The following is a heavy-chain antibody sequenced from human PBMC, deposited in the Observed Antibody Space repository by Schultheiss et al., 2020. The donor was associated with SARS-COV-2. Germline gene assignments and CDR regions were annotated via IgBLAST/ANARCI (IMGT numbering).Heavy chain of an antibody. CDR2: IYYSGST. CDR3: ARDGFRGDFDI. Sequence: ETLSLTCTVSGGSISSYYWSWIRQPPGKGLEWIGYIYYSGSTNYNPSLKSRVTISVDTSKNQFSLKLSSVTAADTAVYYCARDGFRGDFDIWGQGTMVTVSS. CDR1: GGSISSYY. V-gene: IGHV4-59*12. J-gene: IGHJ3*02. D-gene: IGHD3-10*01.